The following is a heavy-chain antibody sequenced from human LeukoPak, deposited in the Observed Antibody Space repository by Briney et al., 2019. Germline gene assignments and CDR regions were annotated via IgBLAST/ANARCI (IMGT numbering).Heavy chain of an antibody. CDR3: ARERYFDWRIDY. J-gene: IGHJ4*02. V-gene: IGHV4-30-2*01. CDR1: GGSISSGGYS. CDR2: IYHSGST. D-gene: IGHD3-9*01. Sequence: TLSLTCAVSGGSISSGGYSWSWIRQPPGKGLEWIGYIYHSGSTYYNPSLKSRVTISVDRSKNQFSLKLSSVTAADTAVYYCARERYFDWRIDYWGQGTLVTVSS.